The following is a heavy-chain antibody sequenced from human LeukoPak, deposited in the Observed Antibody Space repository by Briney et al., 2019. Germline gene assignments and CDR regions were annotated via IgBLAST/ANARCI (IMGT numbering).Heavy chain of an antibody. V-gene: IGHV3-15*01. Sequence: GGSLRLSCVASGLTIGSRYMNWVRQAPGKGLEWVGRIKSKNVGGTTDYAAPVKGRFTISRDDSKNTVYLQMNSLKIEDTAVYYCTSHAAFDPWGQGTLVTVSS. CDR2: IKSKNVGGTT. CDR3: TSHAAFDP. J-gene: IGHJ5*02. CDR1: GLTIGSRY.